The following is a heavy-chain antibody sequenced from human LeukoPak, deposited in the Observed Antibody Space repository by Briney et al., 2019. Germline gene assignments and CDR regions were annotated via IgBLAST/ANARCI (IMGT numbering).Heavy chain of an antibody. CDR1: GYTFTSYG. J-gene: IGHJ5*02. CDR3: ARASPSSWKNWFDP. D-gene: IGHD6-13*01. V-gene: IGHV1-18*01. Sequence: EASVKVSCKASGYTFTSYGISWVRQAPGQGLEWMGWISAYNGNTNYAQKLQGRVTMTTDTSTSTAYMELRSLRSDDTAVYYCARASPSSWKNWFDPWGQGTLVTVSS. CDR2: ISAYNGNT.